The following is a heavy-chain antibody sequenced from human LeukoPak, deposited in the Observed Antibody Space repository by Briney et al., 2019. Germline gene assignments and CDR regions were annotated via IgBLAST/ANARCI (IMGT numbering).Heavy chain of an antibody. J-gene: IGHJ6*02. V-gene: IGHV3-7*01. D-gene: IGHD3-10*01. Sequence: GGSLRLSCAASGYTFSSYWMSWVRQAPGKGLEWVANIKQDGTEKYYVDSVKGRFTISRDNAKNSLYLQMNSLRAEDTAVCYCRASGDGMDTWGQGTTVTVSS. CDR2: IKQDGTEK. CDR1: GYTFSSYW. CDR3: RASGDGMDT.